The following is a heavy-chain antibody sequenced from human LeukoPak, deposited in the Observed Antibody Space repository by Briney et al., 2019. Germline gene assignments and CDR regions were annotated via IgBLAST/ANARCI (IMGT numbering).Heavy chain of an antibody. CDR2: INAYNSNT. V-gene: IGHV1-18*01. Sequence: ASVKVSCKASGYTFTSYGIGWVRQAPGQGLEYMGWINAYNSNTYYAQKLQGRVTMTTDTSTSTAYMELRSLRSDDTAVYYCAREERYCSSTRCYVGMGNGLWGQGTLITVSS. J-gene: IGHJ4*02. CDR1: GYTFTSYG. D-gene: IGHD2-2*01. CDR3: AREERYCSSTRCYVGMGNGL.